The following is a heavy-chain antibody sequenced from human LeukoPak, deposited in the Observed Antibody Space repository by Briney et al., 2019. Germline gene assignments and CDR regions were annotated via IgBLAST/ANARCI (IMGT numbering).Heavy chain of an antibody. CDR2: TSAYNGNT. V-gene: IGHV1-18*04. CDR3: ARWQSLKFEQWLVQDWFDP. CDR1: GYTFTSYG. D-gene: IGHD6-19*01. Sequence: ASVKVSCKASGYTFTSYGISWVRQAPGQGLEWMGWTSAYNGNTNYAQKLQGRVTMTTDTSTSTAYMELRSLRSDDTAVYYCARWQSLKFEQWLVQDWFDPWGQGTLVTVSS. J-gene: IGHJ5*02.